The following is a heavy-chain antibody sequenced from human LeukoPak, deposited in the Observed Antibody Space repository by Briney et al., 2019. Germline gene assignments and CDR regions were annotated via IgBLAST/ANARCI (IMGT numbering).Heavy chain of an antibody. CDR1: GYIFNTYA. V-gene: IGHV1-18*01. J-gene: IGHJ6*02. Sequence: GASVKVSCKASGYIFNTYAISWVRQAPGQGLEWMGWFSAYNGNTNYAQKLQGRVTMTSDTSTSTAYMELRSLRSDDTAVYYCARRPPDYYDSLSLDVWGQGTTVTVSS. CDR2: FSAYNGNT. D-gene: IGHD3-22*01. CDR3: ARRPPDYYDSLSLDV.